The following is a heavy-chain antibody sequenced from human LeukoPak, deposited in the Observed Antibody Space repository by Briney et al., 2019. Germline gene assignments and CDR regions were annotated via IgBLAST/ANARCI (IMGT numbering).Heavy chain of an antibody. CDR2: MNPNSGNT. D-gene: IGHD3-10*01. CDR1: GYTFTSYD. J-gene: IGHJ6*02. CDR3: ARGGTGAYYYYGMDV. V-gene: IGHV1-8*01. Sequence: ASVKVSCTASGYTFTSYDINWVRQATGQGLEWMGWMNPNSGNTGYAQKFQGRVTMTRNTSISTAYMELSSLRSEDTAVYYCARGGTGAYYYYGMDVWGQGTTVTVSS.